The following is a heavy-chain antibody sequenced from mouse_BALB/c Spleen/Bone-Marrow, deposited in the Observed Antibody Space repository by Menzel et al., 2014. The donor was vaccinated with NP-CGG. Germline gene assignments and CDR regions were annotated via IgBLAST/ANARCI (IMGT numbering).Heavy chain of an antibody. Sequence: EVQLQQSGPELMKPGASVKIPCKASGYIFTDYNMDWVKQSHGKSLEWIGDINPNNGGTIYNQKFKGKASLTVDKSSSTSYMELRSLTSEDTAVYYCVRPYYGNYGAMDYWGQGTSVTVSS. CDR2: INPNNGGT. V-gene: IGHV1-18*01. D-gene: IGHD2-10*01. CDR3: VRPYYGNYGAMDY. CDR1: GYIFTDYN. J-gene: IGHJ4*01.